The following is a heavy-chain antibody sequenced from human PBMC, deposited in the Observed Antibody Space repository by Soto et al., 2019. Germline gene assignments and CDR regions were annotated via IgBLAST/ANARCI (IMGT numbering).Heavy chain of an antibody. CDR2: IFYSGST. J-gene: IGHJ6*02. CDR3: ARETELRSAKNGMDV. D-gene: IGHD3-16*01. CDR1: GGSISNYY. V-gene: IGHV4-59*01. Sequence: LSLTCNVSGGSISNYYWNWIRQPPGKGLEWIGYIFYSGSTNYNPSLKSRATISVDTSKNQFSLKLSSMTAADTAVYYCARETELRSAKNGMDVWGQGTTVTVSS.